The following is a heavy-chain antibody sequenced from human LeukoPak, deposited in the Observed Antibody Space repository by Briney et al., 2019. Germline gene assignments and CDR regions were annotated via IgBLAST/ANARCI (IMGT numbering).Heavy chain of an antibody. CDR2: ISSSSSYI. CDR3: ARSGSYGSGSNNDY. V-gene: IGHV3-21*01. Sequence: GGSLRLSCAASGFNFSSYSMNWLRQAPGKGLEWVSSISSSSSYIYYADSVKGRFTISRDNAKNSLYLQMNSLRAEDTAVYYCARSGSYGSGSNNDYWGQGTLVTVSS. CDR1: GFNFSSYS. D-gene: IGHD3-10*01. J-gene: IGHJ4*02.